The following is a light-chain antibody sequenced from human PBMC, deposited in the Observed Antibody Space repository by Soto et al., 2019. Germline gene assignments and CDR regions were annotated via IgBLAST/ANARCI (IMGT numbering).Light chain of an antibody. Sequence: EIVLTQSPGTLSLSPGEVGTLSCRASQSISSSYSAWYQQKPGQSPRLLIYAASSRATGIPDRFSGSGSGTDFTLTISRLEPEDFAVYYCQLYGGFHMFSLGQGTKLEIK. CDR2: AAS. CDR1: QSISSSY. CDR3: QLYGGFHMFS. V-gene: IGKV3-20*01. J-gene: IGKJ2*01.